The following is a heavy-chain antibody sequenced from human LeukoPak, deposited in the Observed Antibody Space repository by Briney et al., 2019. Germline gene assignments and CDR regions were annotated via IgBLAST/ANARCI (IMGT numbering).Heavy chain of an antibody. D-gene: IGHD7-27*01. CDR3: AQIPLESHWVDFDY. J-gene: IGHJ4*02. CDR2: ISGSGGET. CDR1: GFTFSTYV. Sequence: GGSLRLSCAASGFTFSTYVMSCVRQAPGKGLEWVSGISGSGGETYYADSVKGRVTISRDKSKNTLCLQINRVRGQETAVYYCAQIPLESHWVDFDYWGQGTLVTVSS. V-gene: IGHV3-23*01.